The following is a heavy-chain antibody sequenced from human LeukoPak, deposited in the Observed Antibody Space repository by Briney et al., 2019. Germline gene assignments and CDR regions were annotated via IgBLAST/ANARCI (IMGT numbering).Heavy chain of an antibody. CDR3: ARAMDV. Sequence: GGSLRLSCAASGFTFGTYWMTWVRQAPGKGLEWVANIKQDGSEKYYVDSVKGRFTISRDNAKNSLYLQMNSLRAEDTAVYYCARAMDVWGQGTTVTVSS. J-gene: IGHJ6*02. CDR1: GFTFGTYW. CDR2: IKQDGSEK. V-gene: IGHV3-7*04.